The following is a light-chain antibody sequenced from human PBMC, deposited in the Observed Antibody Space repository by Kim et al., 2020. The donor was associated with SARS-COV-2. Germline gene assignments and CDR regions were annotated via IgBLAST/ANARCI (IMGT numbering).Light chain of an antibody. CDR2: DIN. V-gene: IGLV2-14*03. CDR1: NSDIGAYDY. J-gene: IGLJ1*01. Sequence: GQSITISGTGTNSDIGAYDYVPFFQQPPDKVPRLIIYDINKRPSGISSRFSGSKSGNTASLTISGLQADDEADYYCSSYTLSDTFVFGTGTKVTVL. CDR3: SSYTLSDTFV.